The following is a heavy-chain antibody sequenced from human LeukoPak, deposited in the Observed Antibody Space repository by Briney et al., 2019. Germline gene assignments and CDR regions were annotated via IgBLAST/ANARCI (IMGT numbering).Heavy chain of an antibody. Sequence: ASVKVSCKASGYTFTSYDINWVRQATGQGLEWMGWMSPNSGNTGYAQKFQGRVTMTRNTSISTAYMELSSLRSEDTAVYYCARGLQYYDFWSGYYTRALQAFDYWGQGTLVTVSS. V-gene: IGHV1-8*01. CDR3: ARGLQYYDFWSGYYTRALQAFDY. J-gene: IGHJ4*02. D-gene: IGHD3-3*01. CDR2: MSPNSGNT. CDR1: GYTFTSYD.